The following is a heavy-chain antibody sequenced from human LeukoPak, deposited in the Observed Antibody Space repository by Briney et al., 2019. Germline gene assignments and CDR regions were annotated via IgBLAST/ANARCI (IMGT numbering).Heavy chain of an antibody. CDR1: GFTFSSYW. CDR3: ARPLYGSGSYYNLPRWFDP. D-gene: IGHD3-10*01. J-gene: IGHJ5*02. Sequence: GGSLGLSCAASGFTFSSYWMSWVRQAPGKGLEGVANIKQDGSEKYYVDSVKGRFTISRDNAENSLYLQMNSLRAEDTAMYYCARPLYGSGSYYNLPRWFDPWGQGTLVTVSS. V-gene: IGHV3-7*03. CDR2: IKQDGSEK.